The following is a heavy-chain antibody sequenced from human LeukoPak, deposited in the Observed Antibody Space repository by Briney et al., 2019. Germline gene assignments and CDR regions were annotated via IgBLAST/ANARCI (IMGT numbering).Heavy chain of an antibody. CDR1: GFTFSDYD. CDR3: AITVTVYYYGMDV. D-gene: IGHD4-17*01. Sequence: GGSLRLSCAASGFTFSDYDMNWIRQAPGTGLEWVSYITGSSSSKYYADSVKGRFTISRDNAKNSLYLQMSSLRAEDTAVYYCAITVTVYYYGMDVWGQGTTVTVSS. V-gene: IGHV3-48*01. J-gene: IGHJ6*02. CDR2: ITGSSSSK.